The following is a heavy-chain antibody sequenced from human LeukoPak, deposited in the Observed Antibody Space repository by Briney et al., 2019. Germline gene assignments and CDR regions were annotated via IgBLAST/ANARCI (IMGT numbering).Heavy chain of an antibody. J-gene: IGHJ4*02. Sequence: GESLKISCKGSGXSFASYWIGWVRQMPGKGLGWMWINYPGYSDAIYSPSFHGQVTISADKSISTSYLQWSNVKASDTAMYYCARVNTAVFDYWGQGTLVTVSS. D-gene: IGHD5-18*01. CDR1: GXSFASYW. CDR3: ARVNTAVFDY. V-gene: IGHV5-51*01. CDR2: NYPGYSDA.